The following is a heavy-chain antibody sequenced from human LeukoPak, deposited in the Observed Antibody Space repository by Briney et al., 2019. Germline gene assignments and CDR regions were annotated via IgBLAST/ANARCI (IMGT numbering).Heavy chain of an antibody. D-gene: IGHD3-10*01. J-gene: IGHJ5*02. CDR1: GFTFSSYA. V-gene: IGHV3-30*04. CDR2: ISYDGSNK. Sequence: PGRSLRLSCAASGFTFSSYAMPWVRQAPGKALQRVAVISYDGSNKYYADSVKGRFTISRDNSKNTLYLQMNSLRAEDTAVYYCARSRFGELFSSGFDPWGQGTLVTVSS. CDR3: ARSRFGELFSSGFDP.